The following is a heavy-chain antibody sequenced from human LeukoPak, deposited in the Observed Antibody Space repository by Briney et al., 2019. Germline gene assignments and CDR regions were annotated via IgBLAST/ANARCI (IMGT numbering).Heavy chain of an antibody. V-gene: IGHV5-51*01. CDR2: IYPGDSDT. D-gene: IGHD1-1*01. CDR3: ARTTTYLPNWFDP. J-gene: IGHJ5*02. CDR1: GYSFTSYW. Sequence: GESLKISCKGSGYSFTSYWIGWVRQMPGKGLEWMGIIYPGDSDTRYSLSFQGQVTISADKSISTAYLQWSSLKASDTAMYYCARTTTYLPNWFDPWGQGTLVTVSS.